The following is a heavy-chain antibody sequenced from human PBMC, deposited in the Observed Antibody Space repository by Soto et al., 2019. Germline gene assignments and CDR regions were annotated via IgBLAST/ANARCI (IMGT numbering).Heavy chain of an antibody. CDR1: GFTFSSYS. V-gene: IGHV3-21*01. Sequence: GGSLRLSCAASGFTFSSYSMNWVRQAPGKGLEWVSSISSSSSYIYYADSVKGRFTISRDNAKNSLYLQMNSLRAEDTAVYYCARVPQTLWFGELLGESELDYWGQGTLVTVSS. CDR3: ARVPQTLWFGELLGESELDY. D-gene: IGHD3-10*01. CDR2: ISSSSSYI. J-gene: IGHJ4*02.